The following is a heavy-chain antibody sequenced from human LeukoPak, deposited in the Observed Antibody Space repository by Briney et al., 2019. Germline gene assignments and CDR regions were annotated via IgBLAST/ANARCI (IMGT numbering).Heavy chain of an antibody. V-gene: IGHV4-34*01. D-gene: IGHD3-10*01. CDR2: INHSGSP. CDR3: ARDLSDYYGSGSYRPIDAFDI. J-gene: IGHJ3*02. CDR1: GGSFSGYY. Sequence: SETLSLTCAVYGGSFSGYYWSWIRQPPGKGLEWIGEINHSGSPDYNPSLKSRVTISIDTSKNQFSLKLSPVTAADTAVYYCARDLSDYYGSGSYRPIDAFDIWGQGTMVTVSS.